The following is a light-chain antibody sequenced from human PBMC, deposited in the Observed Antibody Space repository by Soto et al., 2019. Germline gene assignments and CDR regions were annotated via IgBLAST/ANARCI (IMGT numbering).Light chain of an antibody. J-gene: IGKJ4*01. CDR3: QQYNISPLT. CDR2: ATS. V-gene: IGKV3-15*01. CDR1: HRVSSY. Sequence: EIVMTQSPATLSVSPGERATLSCRASHRVSSYLAWYQQKPGQAPRLLIFATSTRATGIPARFSGSGSGTEFTLTISSLQSEDFAVYYCQQYNISPLTFGGGTKVEIK.